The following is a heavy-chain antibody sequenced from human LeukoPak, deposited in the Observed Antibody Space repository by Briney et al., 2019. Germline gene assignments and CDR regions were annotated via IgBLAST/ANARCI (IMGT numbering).Heavy chain of an antibody. Sequence: SETLSLTCTVSGGSISSSSYYWGWIRQPPGKGLEWIGSTYYSGSTYYNPSLKSRVTISVDTSKNQFSLKLSSVTAADTAVYYCARQTWIQLWPRYFDYWGQGTLVTVSS. V-gene: IGHV4-39*01. D-gene: IGHD5-18*01. J-gene: IGHJ4*02. CDR2: TYYSGST. CDR1: GGSISSSSYY. CDR3: ARQTWIQLWPRYFDY.